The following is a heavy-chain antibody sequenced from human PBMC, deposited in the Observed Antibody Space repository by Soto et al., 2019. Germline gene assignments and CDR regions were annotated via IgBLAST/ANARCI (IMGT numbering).Heavy chain of an antibody. CDR2: ISHDGINK. J-gene: IGHJ4*02. Sequence: GGPTRISCAACGFTFSTYAMSWVRQAPGKGLEWVALISHDGINKYYADSVRGRFTISRDSSTNTLYLQMNSLRAADTAVYYCGRCTSTSCHLGSDYWGQGTLVTVSS. D-gene: IGHD2-2*01. V-gene: IGHV3-30-3*01. CDR3: GRCTSTSCHLGSDY. CDR1: GFTFSTYA.